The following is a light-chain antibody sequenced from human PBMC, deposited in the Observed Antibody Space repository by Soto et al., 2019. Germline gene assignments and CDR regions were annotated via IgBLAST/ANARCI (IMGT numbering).Light chain of an antibody. CDR3: LQDYNYPYI. J-gene: IGKJ2*01. V-gene: IGKV1-6*01. CDR1: QGIRND. Sequence: AVQMTQSPSSLSASVGDRVTITCRASQGIRNDLGWYQQKAGKAPKLLIYAASSLQSGVPSRFSGSGSGTDFTLTISSLQPEDFATYDCLQDYNYPYIFGQGTKLEIK. CDR2: AAS.